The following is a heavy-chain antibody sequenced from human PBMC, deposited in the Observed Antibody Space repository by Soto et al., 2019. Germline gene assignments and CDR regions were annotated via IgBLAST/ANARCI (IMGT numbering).Heavy chain of an antibody. J-gene: IGHJ6*02. CDR1: GYTFTSYG. V-gene: IGHV1-18*01. CDR3: ARDYYDSSGYGGYGMDV. Sequence: ASVKVSCKASGYTFTSYGISWVRQAPGQGLEWMGWISAYSGNTNYAQKLQGRVTMTTDTSTSTAYMELRSLRSDDTAVYYCARDYYDSSGYGGYGMDVWGQGTTVTVSS. CDR2: ISAYSGNT. D-gene: IGHD3-22*01.